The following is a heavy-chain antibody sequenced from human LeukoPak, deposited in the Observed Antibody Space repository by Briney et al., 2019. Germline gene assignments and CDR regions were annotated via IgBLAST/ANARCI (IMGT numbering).Heavy chain of an antibody. CDR3: AKDFTMVRGWYFDY. CDR1: GFTFSSYA. V-gene: IGHV3-23*01. D-gene: IGHD3-10*01. CDR2: VNDGGDNT. J-gene: IGHJ4*02. Sequence: PGGSLRLSCSASGFTFSSYAMSWVRQAPGKGLEWVSSVNDGGDNTYYADYLRGRFTVSRDNSRNTLWLQMNSLRAEDTAVYYCAKDFTMVRGWYFDYWGQGTLVTVSS.